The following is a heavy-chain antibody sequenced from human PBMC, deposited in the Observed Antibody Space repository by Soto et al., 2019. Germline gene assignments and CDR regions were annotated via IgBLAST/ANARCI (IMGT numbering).Heavy chain of an antibody. CDR3: ARESTKSTVTTRRTHWYFDL. Sequence: EVQLVESGGGLVQPGGSLRLSCAASGFTVSSNYMSWVRQAPGKGLEWVSVIYSGGSTYYADSVKGRFTISRDNSKNTLYLQMNSLRAEDTAVYYCARESTKSTVTTRRTHWYFDLWGRGTLVTVSS. CDR2: IYSGGST. V-gene: IGHV3-66*01. CDR1: GFTVSSNY. J-gene: IGHJ2*01. D-gene: IGHD4-17*01.